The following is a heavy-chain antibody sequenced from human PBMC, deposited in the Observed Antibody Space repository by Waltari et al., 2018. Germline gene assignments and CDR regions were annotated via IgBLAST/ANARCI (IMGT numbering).Heavy chain of an antibody. CDR2: IYSGGST. D-gene: IGHD3-16*01. Sequence: EVQLVESGGGLIQPGGSLRLSCAASGFTVSSNYMSWVRQAPGKGLEWVSVIYSGGSTYYADSVNVLFTISRDNSKNTLYLQMNSLRAEDTAVYYCAREGDYYFDYWGQVTLVTVSS. CDR1: GFTVSSNY. V-gene: IGHV3-53*01. J-gene: IGHJ4*02. CDR3: AREGDYYFDY.